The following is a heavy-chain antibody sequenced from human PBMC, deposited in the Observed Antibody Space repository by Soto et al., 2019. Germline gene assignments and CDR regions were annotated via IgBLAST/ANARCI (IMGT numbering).Heavy chain of an antibody. Sequence: LRLSCVASGFTFSSYGMHLVRQAPGKGLECVAIISYDGSNTYYADSVKGRFTISRDNSKNTLYLQMNSLRAEDTSVYYCAKEGGLSGSYYISSSYYFDYWGQGTLVTVSS. J-gene: IGHJ4*02. CDR3: AKEGGLSGSYYISSSYYFDY. CDR2: ISYDGSNT. D-gene: IGHD1-26*01. CDR1: GFTFSSYG. V-gene: IGHV3-30*18.